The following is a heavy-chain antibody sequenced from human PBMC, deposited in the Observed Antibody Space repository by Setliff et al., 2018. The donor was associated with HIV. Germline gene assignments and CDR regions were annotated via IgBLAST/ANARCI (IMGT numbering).Heavy chain of an antibody. D-gene: IGHD3-3*01. CDR3: ARSGDFCSGYYYYYYYMDG. Sequence: SETLSLTCSVSGGSISSSSYYWGWIRQSPGKGLEWIGSIYFNGITHDNPSLKSRVTTSVDTSKNQFSLKLSSVTAADTAVYYCARSGDFCSGYYYYYYYMDGWGKGTTVTVSS. CDR1: GGSISSSSYY. V-gene: IGHV4-39*01. J-gene: IGHJ6*03. CDR2: IYFNGIT.